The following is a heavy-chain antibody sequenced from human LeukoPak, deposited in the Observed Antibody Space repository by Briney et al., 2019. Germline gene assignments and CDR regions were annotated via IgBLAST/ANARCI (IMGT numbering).Heavy chain of an antibody. Sequence: PGGSLRLSCAASGFTFSSYEMNWVRQAPGKGLEWVSYISSSGSTIYYADSVKGRFTISRDNAKNSLYLQMNSLRAEDTAIYHCAKSRGSGSSMARGVNFDYWGQGTLVIVSS. V-gene: IGHV3-48*03. J-gene: IGHJ4*02. D-gene: IGHD3-10*01. CDR1: GFTFSSYE. CDR2: ISSSGSTI. CDR3: AKSRGSGSSMARGVNFDY.